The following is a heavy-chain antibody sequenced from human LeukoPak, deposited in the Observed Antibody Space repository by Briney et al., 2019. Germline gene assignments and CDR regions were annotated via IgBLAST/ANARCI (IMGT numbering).Heavy chain of an antibody. CDR2: VGSRGGGK. D-gene: IGHD6-19*01. CDR1: GFTFSNYV. J-gene: IGHJ4*02. CDR3: AKEVSVAGSKRLDY. V-gene: IGHV3-23*01. Sequence: GGSLRLSCAASGFTFSNYVMSWVRQAPGPGLEWVSAVGSRGGGKYYADSVKGRFTISRDSSKNTLYLQMNSLRGEDTAVYYCAKEVSVAGSKRLDYWGQGTLVTISS.